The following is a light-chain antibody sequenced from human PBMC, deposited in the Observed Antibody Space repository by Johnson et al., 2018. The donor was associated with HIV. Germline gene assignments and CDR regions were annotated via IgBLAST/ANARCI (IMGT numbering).Light chain of an antibody. V-gene: IGLV1-51*02. CDR2: ENN. CDR3: GTWDSSLSVV. J-gene: IGLJ1*01. Sequence: QSVLTQPPSVSAAPGQKVTISCSGSSSNIGNNYVSWYQQLPGTAPKLLIYENNKRPSWIPDRFSGSKSGTSATLGITGLQTGDEADYYCGTWDSSLSVVFGTGTKVTVL. CDR1: SSNIGNNY.